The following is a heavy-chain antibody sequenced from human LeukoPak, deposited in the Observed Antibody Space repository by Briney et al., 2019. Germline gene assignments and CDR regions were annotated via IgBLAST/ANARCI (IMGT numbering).Heavy chain of an antibody. V-gene: IGHV3-21*01. Sequence: GGSLRLSCAASGFTFSSYSMNWVRQAPGKGLEWVSSISSSSSYIYYADSVKGRFTISRDNAKNSLYLQMNSLRAEDTAVYYCARAGLIVVVPAAIDYWGQGTLVTVSS. J-gene: IGHJ4*02. CDR1: GFTFSSYS. CDR3: ARAGLIVVVPAAIDY. CDR2: ISSSSSYI. D-gene: IGHD2-2*01.